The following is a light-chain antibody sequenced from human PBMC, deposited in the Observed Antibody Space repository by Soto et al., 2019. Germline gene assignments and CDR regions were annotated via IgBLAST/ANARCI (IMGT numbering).Light chain of an antibody. V-gene: IGLV2-14*01. J-gene: IGLJ1*01. Sequence: QSVLTQPASVSGSPGQSITISCTGSASDVGTYKYVSWYQLHPDKAPKLLIYGVSNRPSGVSNHFSCSKSGNTASLTISGLQAEDEADYYCSSYTNSGTHVFGTGTKVTVL. CDR2: GVS. CDR1: ASDVGTYKY. CDR3: SSYTNSGTHV.